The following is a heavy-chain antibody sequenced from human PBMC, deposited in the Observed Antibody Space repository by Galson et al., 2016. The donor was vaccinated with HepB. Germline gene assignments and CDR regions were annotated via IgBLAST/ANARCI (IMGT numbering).Heavy chain of an antibody. CDR1: GFKFSRYA. Sequence: SVKVSCKASGFKFSRYAFTWVRQVPGRGLEWMGGIIPLFGSATYSQKFQGRVTITADESTGTVYMDLSSLKSEDTAIYYCVRDSPLIVGDTQPFFDFWGQGTLVTVSS. CDR3: VRDSPLIVGDTQPFFDF. V-gene: IGHV1-69*13. CDR2: IIPLFGSA. D-gene: IGHD1-26*01. J-gene: IGHJ4*02.